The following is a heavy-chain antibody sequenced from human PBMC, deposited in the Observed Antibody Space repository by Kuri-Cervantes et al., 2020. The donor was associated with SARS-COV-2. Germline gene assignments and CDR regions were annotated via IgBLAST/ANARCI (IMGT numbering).Heavy chain of an antibody. CDR2: IIPMYDAT. V-gene: IGHV1-69*13. CDR3: ARDHSGSNEGYYFDY. CDR1: GGTFTNYA. J-gene: IGHJ4*02. Sequence: SVKVSCKASGGTFTNYAITWLRQAPGQGFEWMGRIIPMYDATDFAQKFQGRVTINADESTRTAYMELSSLRSKDTAVYYCARDHSGSNEGYYFDYWGQGTLVTVSS. D-gene: IGHD1-26*01.